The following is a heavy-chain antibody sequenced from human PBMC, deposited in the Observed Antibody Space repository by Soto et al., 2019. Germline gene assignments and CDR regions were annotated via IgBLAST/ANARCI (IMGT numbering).Heavy chain of an antibody. D-gene: IGHD3-9*01. Sequence: PGGSLRLSCAASGFTFSSYAIHWVRQAPGKGLEYVSAISSNGGTTYYANSVKGRFTISRDNSKNTLYLQMGSLRAEDMAVYYCARGFYDILTGFRDYYYGMDVGGQGTTVTVSS. V-gene: IGHV3-64*01. J-gene: IGHJ6*02. CDR3: ARGFYDILTGFRDYYYGMDV. CDR2: ISSNGGTT. CDR1: GFTFSSYA.